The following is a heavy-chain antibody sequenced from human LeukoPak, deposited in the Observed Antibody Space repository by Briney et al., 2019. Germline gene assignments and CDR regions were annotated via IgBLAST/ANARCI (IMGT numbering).Heavy chain of an antibody. CDR2: ISYDGSNK. CDR1: GFTFSSYG. J-gene: IGHJ4*02. Sequence: AGGSLRLSCAASGFTFSSYGMHWVRQAPGKGLEWVAVISYDGSNKYYADSVKGRFTISRDNSKNTLYLQMNSLRAEDTAVYYCAKDRVKGIFGVVMGYWGQGTLVTVSS. CDR3: AKDRVKGIFGVVMGY. V-gene: IGHV3-30*18. D-gene: IGHD3-3*01.